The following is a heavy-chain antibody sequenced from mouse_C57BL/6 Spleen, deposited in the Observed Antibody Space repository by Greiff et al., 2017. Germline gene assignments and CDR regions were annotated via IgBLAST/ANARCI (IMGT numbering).Heavy chain of an antibody. V-gene: IGHV7-3*01. CDR2: IRNKDNGYTT. D-gene: IGHD1-1*01. Sequence: EVMLVESGGGLVQPGGSLSLSCAASGFTFTDYYMRWVRQPPGKALEWMGFIRNKDNGYTTEYSASVKGRFTISRDNSRSILYLQMNALRAEDSAAYCCARYITTEGSHWYFDVWGTGTTVTVSS. CDR1: GFTFTDYY. CDR3: ARYITTEGSHWYFDV. J-gene: IGHJ1*03.